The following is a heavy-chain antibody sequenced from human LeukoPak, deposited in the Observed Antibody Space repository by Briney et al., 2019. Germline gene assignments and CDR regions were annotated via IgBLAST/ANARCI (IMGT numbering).Heavy chain of an antibody. CDR2: IKQDGSEK. D-gene: IGHD1-26*01. Sequence: PGGSLRLSCVASGFTFSSYWMSWVRRAPGKGLEWVANIKQDGSEKYYVDSVKGRFTISRDNAKNSLYLQMNSLRAEDTAVYYCARPGTYYRSLDPWGQGTLVTVSS. J-gene: IGHJ5*02. CDR1: GFTFSSYW. V-gene: IGHV3-7*01. CDR3: ARPGTYYRSLDP.